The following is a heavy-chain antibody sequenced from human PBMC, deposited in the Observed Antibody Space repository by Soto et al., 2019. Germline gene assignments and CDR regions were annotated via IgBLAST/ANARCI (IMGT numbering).Heavy chain of an antibody. CDR2: IWYDGSNK. V-gene: IGHV3-33*01. Sequence: GGSLSLSCAASGFTFSSYGMHWVRQAPGKGLEWVAVIWYDGSNKYCADSVKGRFTISRDNSKNTLYLQMNSLRAEDTAVYYCARAVVRGVPFFDYWGQGTLVTVSS. CDR1: GFTFSSYG. J-gene: IGHJ4*02. D-gene: IGHD3-10*01. CDR3: ARAVVRGVPFFDY.